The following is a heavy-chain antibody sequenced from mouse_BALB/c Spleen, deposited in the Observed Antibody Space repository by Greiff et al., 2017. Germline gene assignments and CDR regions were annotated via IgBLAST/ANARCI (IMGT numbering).Heavy chain of an antibody. D-gene: IGHD1-1*01. CDR1: GYTFTSYY. CDR3: ARRDYYGTSSYAMDY. CDR2: INPSNGGT. J-gene: IGHJ4*01. V-gene: IGHV1-53*01. Sequence: VQLQESGAELVKPGASVKLSCKASGYTFTSYYMYWVKQRPGQGLEWIGEINPSNGGTSYNQKFKGKATLTVDKSSSTAYMELRSLTSEDSAVYYCARRDYYGTSSYAMDYWGQGTSVTVSS.